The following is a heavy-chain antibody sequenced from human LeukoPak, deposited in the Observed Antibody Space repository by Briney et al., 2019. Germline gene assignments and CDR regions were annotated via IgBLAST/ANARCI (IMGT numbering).Heavy chain of an antibody. Sequence: PGGSLRLYCAASGFTFSDYYMSWIRQAPGKGLEWVSAISGSGGSTYYADSVKGRFTISRDNSKNTLYLQMNSLRAEDTAVYYCAKGGVRFLEWLAYMDVWGKGTTVTVSS. J-gene: IGHJ6*03. V-gene: IGHV3-23*01. CDR3: AKGGVRFLEWLAYMDV. CDR2: ISGSGGST. D-gene: IGHD3-3*01. CDR1: GFTFSDYY.